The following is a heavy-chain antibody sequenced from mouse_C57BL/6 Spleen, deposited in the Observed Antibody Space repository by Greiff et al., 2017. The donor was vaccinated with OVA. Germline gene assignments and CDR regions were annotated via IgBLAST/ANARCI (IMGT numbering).Heavy chain of an antibody. D-gene: IGHD2-4*01. CDR2: IDPSDSYT. Sequence: QVQLQQPGAELVKPGASVKLSCKASGYTFTSYWMQWVKQRPGQGLEWIGEIDPSDSYTNYNQKFKGKATLTVDTSSSTAYMQLSSLTSEDSAVYYCARVITNYFDYWGQGTTLTVSS. J-gene: IGHJ2*01. CDR3: ARVITNYFDY. V-gene: IGHV1-50*01. CDR1: GYTFTSYW.